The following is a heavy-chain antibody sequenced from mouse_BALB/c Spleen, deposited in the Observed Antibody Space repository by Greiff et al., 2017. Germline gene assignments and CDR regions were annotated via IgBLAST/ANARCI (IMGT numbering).Heavy chain of an antibody. CDR3: ARRGGKDYAMDY. J-gene: IGHJ4*01. CDR1: GYTFTDYA. CDR2: ISTYYGNT. V-gene: IGHV1-67*01. D-gene: IGHD1-3*01. Sequence: QVQLQQSGPELVRPGVSVKISCKGSGYTFTDYAMHWVKQSHAKSLEWIGVISTYYGNTNYNQKFKGKATMTVDKSSSTAYMELARLTSEDSAIYYCARRGGKDYAMDYWGQGTSVTVSS.